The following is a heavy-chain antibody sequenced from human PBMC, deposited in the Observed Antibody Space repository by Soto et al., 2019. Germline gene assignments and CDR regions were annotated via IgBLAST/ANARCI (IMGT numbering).Heavy chain of an antibody. J-gene: IGHJ1*01. CDR1: GGTFSSYA. D-gene: IGHD3-22*01. V-gene: IGHV1-69*13. Sequence: SVKVSCKASGGTFSSYAISWVRQAPGQGLEWMGGIIPIFGTANYAQKFQGRVTITADESTSTAYMELSSLRSEDTAVYYCARGIRYDSSGYHGYFQHWGQGTLVTVSS. CDR2: IIPIFGTA. CDR3: ARGIRYDSSGYHGYFQH.